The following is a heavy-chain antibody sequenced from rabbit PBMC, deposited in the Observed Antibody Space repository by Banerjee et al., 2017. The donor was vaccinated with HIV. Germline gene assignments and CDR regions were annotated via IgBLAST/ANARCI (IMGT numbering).Heavy chain of an antibody. CDR2: IYTGDGST. Sequence: EESGGDLVKPEGSLTLTCTASGIDFSSSYWICWVRQAPGKGLEWIGCIYTGDGSTYYASWAKGRFTISKTSSTTVTLQMTSLTAADTATYFCARNTYADGGYAMWGQGTLVTVS. CDR1: GIDFSSSYW. J-gene: IGHJ3*01. CDR3: ARNTYADGGYAM. V-gene: IGHV1S45*01. D-gene: IGHD8-1*01.